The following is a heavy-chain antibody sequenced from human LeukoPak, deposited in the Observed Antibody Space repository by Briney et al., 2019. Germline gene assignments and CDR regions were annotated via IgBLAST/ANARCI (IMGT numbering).Heavy chain of an antibody. D-gene: IGHD2-15*01. J-gene: IGHJ4*02. CDR3: AKAPRAYCSGVTCYPLDF. V-gene: IGHV3-23*01. CDR2: ISGSGAST. Sequence: PGGSLRLSCAASGFTVSSNYMSWVRQAPAKGLEWVSAISGSGASTYYADSVKGRFTISRDESKNTLYLQMNSLRDEDTAVYYCAKAPRAYCSGVTCYPLDFWGQGTLVSVSS. CDR1: GFTVSSNY.